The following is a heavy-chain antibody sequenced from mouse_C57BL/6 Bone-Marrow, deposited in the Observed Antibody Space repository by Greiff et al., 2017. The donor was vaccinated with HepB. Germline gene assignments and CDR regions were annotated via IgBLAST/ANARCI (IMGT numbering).Heavy chain of an antibody. CDR3: ARSNDYDVNYAMDY. Sequence: QVQLQQPGAELVKPGASVKLSCKASGYTFTSYWMQWVKQRPGQGLEWIGEIDPSDSYTNYNQKFKGKATLTVDTSSSTAYMQLSSLTSEDSAVYYCARSNDYDVNYAMDYWGQGTSVTVSS. CDR2: IDPSDSYT. V-gene: IGHV1-50*01. CDR1: GYTFTSYW. D-gene: IGHD2-4*01. J-gene: IGHJ4*01.